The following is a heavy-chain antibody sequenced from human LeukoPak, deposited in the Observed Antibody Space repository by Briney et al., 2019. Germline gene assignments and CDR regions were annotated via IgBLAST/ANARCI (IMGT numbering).Heavy chain of an antibody. V-gene: IGHV1-8*03. CDR1: GYTFTSYD. CDR2: MNPNSGNT. CDR3: ARRLKDGGSSTSCYTGRLCDY. J-gene: IGHJ4*02. D-gene: IGHD2-2*02. Sequence: GASVKVSCKASGYTFTSYDINWVRQATGQGLEWMGWMNPNSGNTGYAQKFQGRVTITRNTSISTAYMELSSLRSEDTAVYYCARRLKDGGSSTSCYTGRLCDYWAQGTLVTVSS.